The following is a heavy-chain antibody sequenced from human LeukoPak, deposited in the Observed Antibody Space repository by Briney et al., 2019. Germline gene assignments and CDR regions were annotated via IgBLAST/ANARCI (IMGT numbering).Heavy chain of an antibody. D-gene: IGHD2-15*01. CDR3: AREGYCSGGICYSTMNWFDP. CDR1: GYRFTSYG. CDR2: ISAYNGNT. J-gene: IGHJ5*02. Sequence: ASVKVSCKASGYRFTSYGITWVRQAPGQGLEWMGWISAYNGNTNYAQKVQGRVTLTTDTSTSTAYMELRSLRSDDTAVYYCAREGYCSGGICYSTMNWFDPWGQGTLVTVSS. V-gene: IGHV1-18*01.